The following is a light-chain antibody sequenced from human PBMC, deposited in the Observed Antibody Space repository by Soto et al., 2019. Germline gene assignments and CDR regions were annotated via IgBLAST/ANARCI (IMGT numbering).Light chain of an antibody. CDR1: QSVSSSY. CDR3: QPYGSSLGVT. Sequence: VLTQSPGTLSLSPGERATLSCRASQSVSSSYLAWYQQKPGQAPRLLIYGASSRATGIPDRFSGSGSGTDFTLTISRLEPEDFAVYYCQPYGSSLGVTFGGGTKV. V-gene: IGKV3-20*01. J-gene: IGKJ4*01. CDR2: GAS.